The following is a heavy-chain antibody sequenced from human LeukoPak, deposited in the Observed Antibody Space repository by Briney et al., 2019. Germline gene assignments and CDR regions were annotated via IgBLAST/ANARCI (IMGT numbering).Heavy chain of an antibody. D-gene: IGHD1-7*01. CDR2: ISGSGGST. CDR3: AKRRGLELTYYYHMDV. CDR1: GFTFNTHW. V-gene: IGHV3-23*01. J-gene: IGHJ6*03. Sequence: GGSLRLSCAASGFTFNTHWMAWVRQAPGKGLEWVSAISGSGGSTYYADSVKGRFTISRDNSKNTLYLQMNSLRADDTAVYYCAKRRGLELTYYYHMDVWGKGTTVTVSS.